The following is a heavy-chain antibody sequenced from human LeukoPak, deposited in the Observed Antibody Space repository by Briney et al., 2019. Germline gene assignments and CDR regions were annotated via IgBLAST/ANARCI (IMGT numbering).Heavy chain of an antibody. CDR1: GGSVSNSNYY. V-gene: IGHV4-39*07. CDR2: IYYSGDT. D-gene: IGHD4-23*01. Sequence: PSETLSLTCSVSGGSVSNSNYYWGWIRQPPGKGLEWIGCIYYSGDTYYNPSLKSRVTISVDMSKNQFSLRLSSVTAADTAVYYCARDRGLRWYHGQDAFDIWGQGTMVTVSS. CDR3: ARDRGLRWYHGQDAFDI. J-gene: IGHJ3*02.